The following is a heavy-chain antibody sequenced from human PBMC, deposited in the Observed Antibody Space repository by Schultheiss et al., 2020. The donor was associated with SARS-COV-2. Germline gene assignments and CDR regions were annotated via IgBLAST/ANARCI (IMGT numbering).Heavy chain of an antibody. CDR1: GGSISSGDYY. J-gene: IGHJ6*02. D-gene: IGHD2-2*01. V-gene: IGHV4-39*07. CDR2: INHSGST. Sequence: GSLRLSCTVSGGSISSGDYYWSWIRQPPGKGLEWIGEINHSGSTNYNPSLKSRVTISVDTSKNQFSLKLSSVTAADTAVYYCARGGYCSSTSCPPQPDLYYYYYGMDVWGQGTTVTVSS. CDR3: ARGGYCSSTSCPPQPDLYYYYYGMDV.